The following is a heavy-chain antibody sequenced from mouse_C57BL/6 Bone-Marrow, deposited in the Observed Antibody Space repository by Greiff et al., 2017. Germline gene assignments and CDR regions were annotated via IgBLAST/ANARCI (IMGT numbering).Heavy chain of an antibody. V-gene: IGHV1-82*01. Sequence: QVQLQQSGPELVKPGASVKISCKASGYAFSSSWMNWVKQRPGKVLEWIGRIYPGDGDTNYNGKFKGKATLTADKSSSTAYMQLSSLTSEDSAVYFCARYGYLFDYWGQGTTLTVSS. D-gene: IGHD2-2*01. CDR1: GYAFSSSW. CDR2: IYPGDGDT. CDR3: ARYGYLFDY. J-gene: IGHJ2*01.